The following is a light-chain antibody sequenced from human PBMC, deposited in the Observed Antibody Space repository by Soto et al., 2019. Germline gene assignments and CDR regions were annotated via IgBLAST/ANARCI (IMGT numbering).Light chain of an antibody. J-gene: IGLJ2*01. Sequence: QSALTQPASVSGSPGQSITISCSGTTSDVGGYNLVSWYQQHTAKAPKLLIYEGTQRPSGVSSRFSGSKSGNTASLTISGLQAEDEAYYYCSSFTNSGTVVFGGGTKLTVL. CDR3: SSFTNSGTVV. CDR2: EGT. CDR1: TSDVGGYNL. V-gene: IGLV2-14*02.